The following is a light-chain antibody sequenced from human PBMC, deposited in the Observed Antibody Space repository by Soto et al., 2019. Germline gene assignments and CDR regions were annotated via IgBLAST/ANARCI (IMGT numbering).Light chain of an antibody. CDR3: SSYTSSSIDYV. J-gene: IGLJ1*01. V-gene: IGLV2-11*01. CDR2: DVS. CDR1: SSDVGGYHY. Sequence: QSALTQPRSVSGSPGQSVTISCTGTSSDVGGYHYVSWYQQHPGKAPKLMIYDVSKRPSGVPDRFSGSKSGNTASLTISGLQAEDEADYYCSSYTSSSIDYVFGTGTKLTVL.